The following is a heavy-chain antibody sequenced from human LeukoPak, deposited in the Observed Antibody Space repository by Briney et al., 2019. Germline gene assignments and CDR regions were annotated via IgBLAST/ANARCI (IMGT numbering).Heavy chain of an antibody. CDR3: ARERVGPLSGYDFWGKRQTKGRYFDY. V-gene: IGHV4-34*01. D-gene: IGHD5-12*01. CDR2: INHSGST. CDR1: GFTVSSNY. Sequence: GSLRLSCAASGFTVSSNYMSWIRQPPGKGLEWIGEINHSGSTNYIPSLKSRVTISVDTSKNQFSLKLSSVTAADTAVYYCARERVGPLSGYDFWGKRQTKGRYFDYWGQGTLVTVSS. J-gene: IGHJ4*02.